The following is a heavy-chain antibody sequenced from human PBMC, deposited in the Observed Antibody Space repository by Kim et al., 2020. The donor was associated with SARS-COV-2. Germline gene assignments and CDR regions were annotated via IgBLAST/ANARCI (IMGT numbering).Heavy chain of an antibody. V-gene: IGHV3-9*01. J-gene: IGHJ6*02. CDR1: GFTFDDYA. CDR3: AKEERYCSSTSCSPSGYYGMDV. CDR2: ISWNSGSI. D-gene: IGHD2-2*01. Sequence: GGSLRLSCAASGFTFDDYAMHWVRQAPGKGLEWVSGISWNSGSIGYADSVKGRFTISRDNAKNSLYLQMNSLRAEDTALYYCAKEERYCSSTSCSPSGYYGMDVWGQGTTVTVSS.